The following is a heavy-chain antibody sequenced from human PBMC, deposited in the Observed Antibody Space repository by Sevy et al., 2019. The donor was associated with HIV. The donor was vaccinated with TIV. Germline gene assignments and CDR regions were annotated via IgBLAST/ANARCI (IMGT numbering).Heavy chain of an antibody. J-gene: IGHJ6*02. CDR1: GYSFTSYW. V-gene: IGHV5-51*01. CDR3: ARHGITGTTNYYYGMDD. CDR2: IYPGDSDT. D-gene: IGHD1-7*01. Sequence: GESLKISCKGSGYSFTSYWIGWVRQMPGKGLEWMGIIYPGDSDTRYSPSFQGQVTIPADKPISNANLQWSSQKASDTAMYNGARHGITGTTNYYYGMDDWGQGTTVTVSS.